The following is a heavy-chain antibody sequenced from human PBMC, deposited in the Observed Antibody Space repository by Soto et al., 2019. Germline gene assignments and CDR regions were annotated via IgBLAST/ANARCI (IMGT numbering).Heavy chain of an antibody. V-gene: IGHV4-4*07. CDR3: ARDLVLGVRGPVFYYYGMDV. J-gene: IGHJ6*02. Sequence: PSETLSLTCTVSGGSISSYYWSWIRQPAGKGLEWIGRIYTSGSTNYNPSLKSRVTMSVDTSKNQFSLKLSSVTAADTAVYYCARDLVLGVRGPVFYYYGMDVWGQGTTVTVSS. D-gene: IGHD3-10*01. CDR2: IYTSGST. CDR1: GGSISSYY.